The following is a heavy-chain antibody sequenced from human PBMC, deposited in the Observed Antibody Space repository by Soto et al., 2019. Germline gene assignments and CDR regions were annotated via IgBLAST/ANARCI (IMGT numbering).Heavy chain of an antibody. J-gene: IGHJ6*02. Sequence: PGGSLSLSCAASGFTFSSYEMNWVRQAPGKGLEWVSYISSSGSTIYYADPVKGRFTISRDNAKNSLYLQMNSLRAEDTAVYYCAREGRVDTAMVTGFLYYYGMDVWGQGTTVTVSS. V-gene: IGHV3-48*03. CDR3: AREGRVDTAMVTGFLYYYGMDV. D-gene: IGHD5-18*01. CDR1: GFTFSSYE. CDR2: ISSSGSTI.